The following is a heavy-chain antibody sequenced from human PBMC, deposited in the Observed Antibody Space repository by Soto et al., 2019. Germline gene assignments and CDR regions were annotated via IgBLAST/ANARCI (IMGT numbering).Heavy chain of an antibody. V-gene: IGHV1-2*02. CDR3: ARNMDYYYGRGSGNGHGV. Sequence: QVRLVQSGAEVKEPGDSVRVSCEASGYTFTAYHIHWVRQAPGQGLEWMGWINPKFGDTGYAQDFQGRVSMTSDMSLSTVYMELSRLTSDDTAIYYCARNMDYYYGRGSGNGHGVWGQGTTVTGFS. CDR1: GYTFTAYH. CDR2: INPKFGDT. J-gene: IGHJ6*02. D-gene: IGHD3-10*02.